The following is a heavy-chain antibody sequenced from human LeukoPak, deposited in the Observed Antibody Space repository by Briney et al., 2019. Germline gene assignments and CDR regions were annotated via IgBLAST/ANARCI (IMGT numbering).Heavy chain of an antibody. J-gene: IGHJ4*02. CDR2: IGYDGSNN. V-gene: IGHV3-30*02. Sequence: GGSLRLSCAASGFTFSNYGMHWVRQAQGQGMKWVAFIGYDGSNNHYADSVKGRFTISRDNSKNTVYLQMNSLRGEDTAVYYCAKDEAYYFDYWGQGTLVTVSS. CDR3: AKDEAYYFDY. CDR1: GFTFSNYG.